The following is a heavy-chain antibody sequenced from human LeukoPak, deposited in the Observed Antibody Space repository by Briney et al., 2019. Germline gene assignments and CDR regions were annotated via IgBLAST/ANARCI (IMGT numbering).Heavy chain of an antibody. V-gene: IGHV3-23*01. Sequence: PGGSLRLSCAASGFTFSSYAMSWVRQAPGKGLEWVSAISGSGGSTYYADSVKGRFTISRDNSKNTPYLQMNSLRAEDTAVYYCAKTTVTTPYYYYGMDVWGQGTTVTVSS. CDR1: GFTFSSYA. CDR2: ISGSGGST. CDR3: AKTTVTTPYYYYGMDV. D-gene: IGHD4-17*01. J-gene: IGHJ6*02.